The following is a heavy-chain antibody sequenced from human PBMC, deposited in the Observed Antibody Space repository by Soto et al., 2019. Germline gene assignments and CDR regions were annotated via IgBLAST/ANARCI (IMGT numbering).Heavy chain of an antibody. J-gene: IGHJ6*03. V-gene: IGHV3-23*01. CDR3: AKDTSSSHYYMDV. CDR2: ITGSTGTT. CDR1: GFTFSNFA. D-gene: IGHD2-2*01. Sequence: EVQVLESGGGSVQPGGSLRLSCAASGFTFSNFAMSWVRHAPGKVLECVSEITGSTGTTYYADSVKGRFVISRDNSKNTLHLQMNSLRAEDTAVYYCAKDTSSSHYYMDVWGKGTTVTVSS.